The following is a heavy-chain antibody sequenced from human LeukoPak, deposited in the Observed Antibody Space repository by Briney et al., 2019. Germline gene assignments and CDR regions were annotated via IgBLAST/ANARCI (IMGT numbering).Heavy chain of an antibody. CDR3: ARLDTSSWRYFDY. V-gene: IGHV5-51*01. CDR1: GYSFISYW. D-gene: IGHD6-13*01. CDR2: IYPGDSDT. J-gene: IGHJ4*02. Sequence: GESLRISFQGSGYSFISYWIGWVRPMPGKGLEWMGIIYPGDSDTRYSPSFQGQVTISADKSISTAYLQWSSLKASDTAIYYCARLDTSSWRYFDYWGQGTLVTVSS.